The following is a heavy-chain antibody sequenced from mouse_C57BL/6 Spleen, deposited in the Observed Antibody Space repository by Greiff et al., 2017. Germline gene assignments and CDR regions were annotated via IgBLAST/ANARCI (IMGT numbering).Heavy chain of an antibody. Sequence: EVKLVESGPELVKPGASVKMSCKASGYTFTDYNMHWVKQSHGKSLEWIGYINPNTGGTSYNQKFKGKATLTVNKSSSTAYMELRSLTSEDSAVYYCASEYYGRGYFNYWGQGTTLTVSS. J-gene: IGHJ2*01. CDR2: INPNTGGT. D-gene: IGHD1-1*01. CDR1: GYTFTDYN. CDR3: ASEYYGRGYFNY. V-gene: IGHV1-22*01.